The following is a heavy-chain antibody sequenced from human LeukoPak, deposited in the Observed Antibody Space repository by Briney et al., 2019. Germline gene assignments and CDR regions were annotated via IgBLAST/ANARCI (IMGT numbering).Heavy chain of an antibody. CDR2: ISSSGTI. CDR1: GFTFSSYE. D-gene: IGHD1-26*01. CDR3: STMGTTTY. J-gene: IGHJ4*02. Sequence: SGGSLRLSCAASGFTFSSYEMNWVRQAPGKGLEWVSYISSSGTIYYADSVKGRFTISRDNAKNTLYLQMNSLRAEDTAVYYCSTMGTTTYWGQGTLVTVSS. V-gene: IGHV3-48*03.